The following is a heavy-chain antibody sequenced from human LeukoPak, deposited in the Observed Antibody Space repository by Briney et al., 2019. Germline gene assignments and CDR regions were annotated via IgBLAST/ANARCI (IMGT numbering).Heavy chain of an antibody. Sequence: PGGSLRLSCAASGFTFSSYAMSWVRQAPGKGLEWVSAISGSGGSTYYADSVKGRFTISRDNSKNTLYLQMNSLRAEDTAVYYCAKDRVLRFLEWPNANWFDPWGQGTLVTVSS. D-gene: IGHD3-3*01. CDR1: GFTFSSYA. J-gene: IGHJ5*02. V-gene: IGHV3-23*01. CDR3: AKDRVLRFLEWPNANWFDP. CDR2: ISGSGGST.